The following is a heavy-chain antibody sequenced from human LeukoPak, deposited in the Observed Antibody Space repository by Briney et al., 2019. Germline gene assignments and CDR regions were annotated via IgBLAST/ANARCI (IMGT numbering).Heavy chain of an antibody. V-gene: IGHV1-3*01. D-gene: IGHD6-13*01. CDR3: ASTLRSYSSSWYPWGWYFDY. CDR2: INAGNGNT. CDR1: GYTFTSYA. Sequence: ASVKVSCKASGYTFTSYAMHWVRQAPGQRLEWMGWINAGNGNTKYSQKFQGRVTITRDTSASTAYMELSSLRSEDTAVYYCASTLRSYSSSWYPWGWYFDYWGQGTLVTVSS. J-gene: IGHJ4*02.